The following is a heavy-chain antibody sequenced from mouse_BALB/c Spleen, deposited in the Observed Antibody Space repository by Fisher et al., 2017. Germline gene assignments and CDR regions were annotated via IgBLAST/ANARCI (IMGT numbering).Heavy chain of an antibody. V-gene: IGHV1-69*02. D-gene: IGHD2-1*01. Sequence: KFKGKATLTVDKSSNTAYLQLSSLTSEDSAVYYCARGNSQVDYWGQGTSVTVSS. CDR3: ARGNSQVDY. J-gene: IGHJ4*01.